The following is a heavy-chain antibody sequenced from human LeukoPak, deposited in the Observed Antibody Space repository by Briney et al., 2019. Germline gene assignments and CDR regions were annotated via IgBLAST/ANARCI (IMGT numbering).Heavy chain of an antibody. Sequence: GGSLRLSCAASGFTFTKYWMTWVRQAPGKGLEWVANIKQDGSEKFYVDSVKGRFTISRDNAKNSLDPQINGLGAEDTAVYYCARGLDCRSTSCHLDNWGQGTLVTVSS. CDR3: ARGLDCRSTSCHLDN. V-gene: IGHV3-7*01. D-gene: IGHD2-2*01. CDR2: IKQDGSEK. CDR1: GFTFTKYW. J-gene: IGHJ4*02.